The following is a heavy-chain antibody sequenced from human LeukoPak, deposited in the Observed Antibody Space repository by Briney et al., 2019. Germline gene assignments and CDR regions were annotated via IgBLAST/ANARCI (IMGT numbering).Heavy chain of an antibody. CDR1: GGTFSSYV. Sequence: GASVKVSCKASGGTFSSYVISWARQAPGQGLEWMGGIIPIFGTANYAQKFQGRVTMTTDTSTSTAYMELRSLRSDDTAVYYCARFRFVDTAMVTPKYYFDYWGQGTLVTVSS. V-gene: IGHV1-69*05. J-gene: IGHJ4*02. CDR3: ARFRFVDTAMVTPKYYFDY. CDR2: IIPIFGTA. D-gene: IGHD5-18*01.